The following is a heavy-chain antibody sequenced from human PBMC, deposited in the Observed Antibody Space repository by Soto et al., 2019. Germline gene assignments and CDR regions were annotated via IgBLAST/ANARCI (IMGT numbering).Heavy chain of an antibody. J-gene: IGHJ5*02. V-gene: IGHV4-31*03. CDR3: ARDSSYDYVWGSYRSRGFDP. CDR1: GGSISSGGYY. D-gene: IGHD3-16*02. CDR2: IYYSGST. Sequence: SETLSLTCTVSGGSISSGGYYWSWIRQHPGKGLEWIGYIYYSGSTYYNQSLKSRVTISVDTSKNQFTMKLSSVTAADTAVYYCARDSSYDYVWGSYRSRGFDPWGQGTLVTVSS.